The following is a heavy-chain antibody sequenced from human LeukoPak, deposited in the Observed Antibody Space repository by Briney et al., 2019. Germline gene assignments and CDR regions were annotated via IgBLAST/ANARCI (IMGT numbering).Heavy chain of an antibody. V-gene: IGHV3-30*02. Sequence: GGSLRLSCAASGFTFSSYGMHWVRQAPGKGLEWVAFIRYDGSNKYYAGSVKGRFTISRDNSKNTLYLQMNSLRAEDTAVYYCAKGPQLYSGYHPDYWGQGTLVTVSS. D-gene: IGHD5-12*01. J-gene: IGHJ4*02. CDR2: IRYDGSNK. CDR1: GFTFSSYG. CDR3: AKGPQLYSGYHPDY.